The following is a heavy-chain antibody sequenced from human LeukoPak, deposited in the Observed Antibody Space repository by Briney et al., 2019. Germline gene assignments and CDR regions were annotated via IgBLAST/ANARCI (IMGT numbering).Heavy chain of an antibody. Sequence: PGGSLRLSCAASGFTFSSYWMHWVRQAPGKGLGWVSRINSDGSSTSYADSVKGRFTISRDNAKNTLYLQMNSLRAEDTAVYYCARANYYDSSGYYLYYFDYWGQGTLVTVSS. CDR3: ARANYYDSSGYYLYYFDY. CDR1: GFTFSSYW. D-gene: IGHD3-22*01. J-gene: IGHJ4*02. V-gene: IGHV3-74*01. CDR2: INSDGSST.